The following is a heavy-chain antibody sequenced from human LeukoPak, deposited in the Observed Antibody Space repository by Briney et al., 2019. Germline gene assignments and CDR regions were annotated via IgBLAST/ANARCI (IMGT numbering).Heavy chain of an antibody. J-gene: IGHJ4*02. D-gene: IGHD2-2*01. CDR1: GFTFSSYA. CDR3: ANLHTMSTSVP. CDR2: TSSNGGST. V-gene: IGHV3-64*04. Sequence: PGRSLRLSCSASGFTFSSYAMHWVRQAPGKGLEYVSATSSNGGSTYYADSVKGRFTISRDNSKNTLYLQMNSLRAEDTAVYYCANLHTMSTSVPWGQGTLVTVSS.